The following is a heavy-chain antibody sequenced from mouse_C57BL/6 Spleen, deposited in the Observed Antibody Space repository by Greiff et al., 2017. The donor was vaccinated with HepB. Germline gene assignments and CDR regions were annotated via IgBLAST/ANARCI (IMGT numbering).Heavy chain of an antibody. Sequence: QVQLQQSGAELVRPGASVKLSCKASGYTFTDYYINWVKQRPGQGLEWIARIYPGSGNTYYNEKFKGKATLTAEKSSSTAYMQLSSLTSEESAVYVCARSGELGLYAMDDWGQGTSVTVSS. V-gene: IGHV1-76*01. CDR1: GYTFTDYY. J-gene: IGHJ4*01. CDR2: IYPGSGNT. CDR3: ARSGELGLYAMDD. D-gene: IGHD4-1*01.